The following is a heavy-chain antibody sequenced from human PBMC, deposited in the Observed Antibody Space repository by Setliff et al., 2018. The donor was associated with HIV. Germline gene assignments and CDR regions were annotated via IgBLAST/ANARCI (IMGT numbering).Heavy chain of an antibody. D-gene: IGHD3-9*01. CDR2: IYYSGST. J-gene: IGHJ6*02. V-gene: IGHV4-39*07. CDR1: GGSISSSSYY. Sequence: PSETLSLTCTVSGGSISSSSYYWGWIRQPPGKGLEWIGSIYYSGSTYYNPSLKSRVTISVDTSKNQFSLKLSSVTAADTAVYYCARDRGILTYYYYYGMDVWGQGTTVTVSS. CDR3: ARDRGILTYYYYYGMDV.